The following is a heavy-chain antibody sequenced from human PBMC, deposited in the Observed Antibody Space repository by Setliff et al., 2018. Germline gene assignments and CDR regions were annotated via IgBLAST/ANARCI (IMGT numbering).Heavy chain of an antibody. V-gene: IGHV4-38-2*01. CDR2: IYYRGDT. CDR3: ARMSGFQYIDV. J-gene: IGHJ6*03. D-gene: IGHD3-3*01. CDR1: GYSITSGHY. Sequence: SETLSLTCDVSGYSITSGHYWGWIRQPPGKGLEWIGRIYYRGDTYYNASLKGRLTISVDTAQNQFSLRLTSVTAEDTAVYYCARMSGFQYIDVWDKGTTVTVSS.